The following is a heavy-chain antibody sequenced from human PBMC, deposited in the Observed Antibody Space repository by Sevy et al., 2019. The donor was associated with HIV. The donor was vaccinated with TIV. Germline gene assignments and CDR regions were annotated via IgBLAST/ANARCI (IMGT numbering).Heavy chain of an antibody. D-gene: IGHD3-22*01. CDR2: IIPIFGTA. CDR3: ARGLLDYYDSSGYRDFHY. J-gene: IGHJ4*02. CDR1: GGTFSSYA. V-gene: IGHV1-69*06. Sequence: ASVKVSCKASGGTFSSYAISWVRQAPGQGLEWMGGIIPIFGTANYAQKFQGRVTITADKSTSTAYMELSSLRSEDTAVYYCARGLLDYYDSSGYRDFHYWGQGTLVTVSS.